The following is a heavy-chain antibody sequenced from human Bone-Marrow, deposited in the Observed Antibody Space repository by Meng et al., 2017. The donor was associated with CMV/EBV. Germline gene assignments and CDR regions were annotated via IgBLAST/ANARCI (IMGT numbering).Heavy chain of an antibody. J-gene: IGHJ5*02. D-gene: IGHD3-3*01. Sequence: ASVKVSCKASGYTFISYGISWVRQAPGQGLEWMGWISAYNGNTNYAQKLQGRVTMTTDTSTSTAYMELRSLRSDDTAVYYWAGLGNYDFWEFDPWGQGTLVTVSS. CDR2: ISAYNGNT. CDR3: AGLGNYDFWEFDP. CDR1: GYTFISYG. V-gene: IGHV1-18*01.